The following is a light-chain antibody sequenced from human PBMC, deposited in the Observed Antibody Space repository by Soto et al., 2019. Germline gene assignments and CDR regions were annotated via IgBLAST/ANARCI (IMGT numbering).Light chain of an antibody. CDR1: QGISNY. CDR3: KQVNSYPIT. Sequence: DIQLTQSPSFLSASVGDRVTITCRASQGISNYLAWYQQKAGKAPNLLNYAASTLQSEVQSRFSGSGFGTVFIFTFGSLKPEDFATYYCKQVNSYPITLGQGTRREIK. CDR2: AAS. V-gene: IGKV1-9*01. J-gene: IGKJ5*01.